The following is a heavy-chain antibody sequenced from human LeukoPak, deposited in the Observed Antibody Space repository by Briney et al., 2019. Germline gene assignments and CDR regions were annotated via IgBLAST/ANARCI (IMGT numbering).Heavy chain of an antibody. CDR3: ARPLQGIVGATGFDY. V-gene: IGHV5-51*01. J-gene: IGHJ4*02. Sequence: GESLKISCQGSEYSFATYWIAWLRQMPGKGLGWMGIIYPSDSDTRYSPSFQGQVTISADKSIKTAYLQWSSLKASDTAMYYCARPLQGIVGATGFDYWGQGTLVTVSS. CDR2: IYPSDSDT. CDR1: EYSFATYW. D-gene: IGHD1-26*01.